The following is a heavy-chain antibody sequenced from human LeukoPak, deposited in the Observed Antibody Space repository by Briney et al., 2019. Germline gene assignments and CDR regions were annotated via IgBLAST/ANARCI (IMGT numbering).Heavy chain of an antibody. J-gene: IGHJ4*02. CDR2: INSDGSST. CDR1: RFTFSSYW. Sequence: SGGSLRLSCAASRFTFSSYWMHWVRQAPGKGLVWVSRINSDGSSTSYADSVKGRFTISRDNAKNTVYLQMNSLRAEDTAVYYCARALRPTQYYFDYWGQGTLVTVSS. CDR3: ARALRPTQYYFDY. V-gene: IGHV3-74*01.